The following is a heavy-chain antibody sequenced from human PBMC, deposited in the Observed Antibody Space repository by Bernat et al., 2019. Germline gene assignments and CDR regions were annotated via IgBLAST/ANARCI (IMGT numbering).Heavy chain of an antibody. CDR1: GFTFSSYS. CDR3: ARVHTGFPRYFDL. D-gene: IGHD2-8*02. J-gene: IGHJ2*01. Sequence: EVQLVESGGGVVQPGRSLRLSCVASGFTFSSYSMNWVRQAPGKGLEWVSSISSSSSYIYYADSVKGRFTISRDNAKNSLYLQMNSLRAEDTAVYYCARVHTGFPRYFDLWGRGTLVTVSS. V-gene: IGHV3-21*02. CDR2: ISSSSSYI.